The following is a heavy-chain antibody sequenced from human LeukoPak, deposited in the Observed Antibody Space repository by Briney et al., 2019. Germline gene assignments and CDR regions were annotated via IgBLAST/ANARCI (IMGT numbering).Heavy chain of an antibody. D-gene: IGHD6-6*01. J-gene: IGHJ5*02. V-gene: IGHV4-34*01. CDR1: GGSSSGYY. CDR2: INHSGST. CDR3: ARGIAARYHWFDP. Sequence: SETLSLTCAVYGGSSSGYYWSWIRQPPGKGLEWIGEINHSGSTNYNPSLKSRVTISVDTSKNQFSLKLSSVTAADTAVYYCARGIAARYHWFDPWGQGTLVTVSS.